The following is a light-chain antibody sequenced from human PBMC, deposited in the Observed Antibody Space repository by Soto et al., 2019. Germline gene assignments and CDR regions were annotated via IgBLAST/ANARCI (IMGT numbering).Light chain of an antibody. CDR3: QQYGSSRRYT. V-gene: IGKV3-20*01. Sequence: EIVLTQSPGTLPLSPGERATLSCRASQSVSSSYLAWYQQKPGQAPRLLIYGASSRATGIPDRFSGSGSGTDFTLTICRLEPEDFGVYYGQQYGSSRRYTVGQGNKLESK. CDR2: GAS. J-gene: IGKJ2*01. CDR1: QSVSSSY.